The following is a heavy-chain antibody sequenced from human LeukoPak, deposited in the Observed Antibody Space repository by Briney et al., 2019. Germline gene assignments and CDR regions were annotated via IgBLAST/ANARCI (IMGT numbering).Heavy chain of an antibody. Sequence: PGRSLRLSCAASGFTFSSYGMHWVRQAPGKGLEGVAVISYDGSNKYYADSVKGRFTISRDNSKNTLYLQMNSLRAEDTAVYYCAKISFKYQLLSGMDYWGQGTLVTVSS. CDR2: ISYDGSNK. J-gene: IGHJ4*02. CDR1: GFTFSSYG. D-gene: IGHD2-2*01. CDR3: AKISFKYQLLSGMDY. V-gene: IGHV3-30*18.